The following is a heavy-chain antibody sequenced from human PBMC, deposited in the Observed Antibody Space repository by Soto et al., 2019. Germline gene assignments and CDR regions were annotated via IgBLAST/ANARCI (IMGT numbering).Heavy chain of an antibody. J-gene: IGHJ3*01. D-gene: IGHD2-21*01. CDR3: AKDRRGGEYPAFDL. V-gene: IGHV3-23*01. Sequence: DVHLLESGGGLVQPGGSLRLSCVASGFTLSDYDMGWVRQAPGKGLEWVSLIRGDGGATYYARSLEGRLTISRDTSENTLYLQMNSLRVEGTALYYCAKDRRGGEYPAFDLWGQGTLVTVSS. CDR2: IRGDGGAT. CDR1: GFTLSDYD.